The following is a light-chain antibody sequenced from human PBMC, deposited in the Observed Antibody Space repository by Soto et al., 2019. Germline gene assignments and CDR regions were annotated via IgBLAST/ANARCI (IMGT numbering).Light chain of an antibody. CDR3: QQYYNWRPR. V-gene: IGKV3-15*01. CDR2: GAS. CDR1: QGVTTN. J-gene: IGKJ1*01. Sequence: EIVMTQSPGTLSVSPGERATLSCRAGQGVTTNFAWYQQKSGQSPRLLIYGASTRATGVPARFSGSGSGTEFTLTISRLQSEDFAVYYCQQYYNWRPRFGQGTKVDI.